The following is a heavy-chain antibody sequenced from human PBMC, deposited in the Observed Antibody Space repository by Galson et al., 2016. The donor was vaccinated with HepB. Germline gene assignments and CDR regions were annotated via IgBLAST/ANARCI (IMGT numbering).Heavy chain of an antibody. CDR2: IRSKNDGGTT. CDR3: GAWAAY. Sequence: SLRLSCAASGFTYGNAWLNWVRQAPGKGLEWVGRIRSKNDGGTTDYASPVQGRFTISRDDAQNTLYLQMNSLKSDDTALYSCGAWAAYWGRGDRVTVSS. D-gene: IGHD7-27*01. V-gene: IGHV3-15*01. J-gene: IGHJ4*02. CDR1: GFTYGNAW.